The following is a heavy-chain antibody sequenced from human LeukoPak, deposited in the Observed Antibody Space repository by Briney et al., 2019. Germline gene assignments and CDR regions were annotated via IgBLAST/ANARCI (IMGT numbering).Heavy chain of an antibody. V-gene: IGHV3-23*01. Sequence: GGSLRLSCAASGFTFSSFAMNWVRQAPGKGLEWVSAISGSGGSTYYADSVKGRFTISRDNSKNTLYLQMNSLRAEDTAVYYCAKDLRHPPYYYGMDVWGQGTTVTVSS. J-gene: IGHJ6*02. CDR1: GFTFSSFA. CDR3: AKDLRHPPYYYGMDV. CDR2: ISGSGGST. D-gene: IGHD3-9*01.